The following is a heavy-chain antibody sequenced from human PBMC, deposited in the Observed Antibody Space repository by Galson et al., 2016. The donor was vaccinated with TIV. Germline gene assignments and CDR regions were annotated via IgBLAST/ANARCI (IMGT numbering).Heavy chain of an antibody. J-gene: IGHJ4*02. CDR2: ISAGGGRT. Sequence: SLRLSCAASGFTFSSFAMSWVRQAPGKGLEWVSRISAGGGRTNYADSVKGRFTISRDNPKNTPYLQMSSLRADDTAVYFCAKMDSSGFDYVRRFDFWGQGTLATVSS. CDR3: AKMDSSGFDYVRRFDF. D-gene: IGHD3-22*01. V-gene: IGHV3-23*01. CDR1: GFTFSSFA.